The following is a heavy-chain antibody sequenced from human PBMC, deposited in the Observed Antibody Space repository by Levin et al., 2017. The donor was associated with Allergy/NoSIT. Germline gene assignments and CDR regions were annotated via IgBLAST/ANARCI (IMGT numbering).Heavy chain of an antibody. D-gene: IGHD3-10*01. Sequence: HAGGSLRLSCAASGFTFSSYGMHWVRQAPGKGLEWVAVIWYDGSNKYYADSVKGRFTISRDNSKNTLYLQMNSLRAEDTAVYYCARDLWFGESDDAFDIWGQGTMVTVSS. CDR3: ARDLWFGESDDAFDI. CDR2: IWYDGSNK. CDR1: GFTFSSYG. V-gene: IGHV3-33*01. J-gene: IGHJ3*02.